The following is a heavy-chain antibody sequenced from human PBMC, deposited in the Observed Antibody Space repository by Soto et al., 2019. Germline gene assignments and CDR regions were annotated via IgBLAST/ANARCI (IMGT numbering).Heavy chain of an antibody. J-gene: IGHJ6*02. CDR2: IWYDGSNK. CDR3: ARELNRVVVTAPYYYYYGMDV. CDR1: GFIFSSYG. Sequence: PGGSLRLSCAASGFIFSSYGMHWGREAPGEGLEWVAGIWYDGSNKYYADSVKGRFTISRDNSKNTLYLQMNSLRAEDTAVYYCARELNRVVVTAPYYYYYGMDVWGQGTTVTVSS. V-gene: IGHV3-33*01. D-gene: IGHD2-21*02.